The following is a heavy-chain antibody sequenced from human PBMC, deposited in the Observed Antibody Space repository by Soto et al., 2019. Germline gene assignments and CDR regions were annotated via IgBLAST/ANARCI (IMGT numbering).Heavy chain of an antibody. CDR2: FDPEDGET. Sequence: ASVKVSCKVSGYTLTELSMHWVRQAPGKGLEWMGGFDPEDGETIYAQKFQGRVTMTEDTSTDTAYMELSSLRSEDTAVYYCAREVDTDVGGLGFYDAFDIWGPGTKVTVSS. CDR1: GYTLTELS. D-gene: IGHD5-18*01. V-gene: IGHV1-24*01. CDR3: AREVDTDVGGLGFYDAFDI. J-gene: IGHJ3*02.